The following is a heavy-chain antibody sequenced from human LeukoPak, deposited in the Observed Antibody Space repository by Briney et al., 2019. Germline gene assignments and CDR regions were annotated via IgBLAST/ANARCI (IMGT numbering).Heavy chain of an antibody. V-gene: IGHV3-9*01. CDR2: ISWNSGSI. CDR3: AKDLYGSGEACFDY. D-gene: IGHD3-10*01. Sequence: GGSLRLSCAASGFTFDDYAMHWVRQAPGKGLEWVSGISWNSGSIGYADSVKGRFTISRDNAKNSLYLQMNSLRAEDTALYYCAKDLYGSGEACFDYWGQGTLVTVSS. J-gene: IGHJ4*02. CDR1: GFTFDDYA.